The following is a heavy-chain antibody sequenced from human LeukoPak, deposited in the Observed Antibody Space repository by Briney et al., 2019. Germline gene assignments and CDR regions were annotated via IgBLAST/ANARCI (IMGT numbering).Heavy chain of an antibody. CDR3: ATLQNWRFDY. Sequence: GGSLRLPCAASGFAFSDFYMSWVRQAAGKGLQWVAGISHDGSQKHYMDSMKGRFSISRDNAKNSLYLQLSSLRAEDTAVYYCATLQNWRFDYWGQGALVAVSS. CDR1: GFAFSDFY. D-gene: IGHD1-1*01. J-gene: IGHJ4*02. V-gene: IGHV3-7*03. CDR2: ISHDGSQK.